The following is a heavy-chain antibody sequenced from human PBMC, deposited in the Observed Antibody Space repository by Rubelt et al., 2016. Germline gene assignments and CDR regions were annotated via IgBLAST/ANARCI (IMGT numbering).Heavy chain of an antibody. CDR2: IWYDGSNK. D-gene: IGHD4/OR15-4a*01. V-gene: IGHV3-33*01. J-gene: IGHJ3*02. CDR3: ARGGYGGQDSSDALDI. Sequence: HWVRQAPGKGLEWVAVIWYDGSNKYYADSVKGRFTISRDNSKNTLYLQMNSLRAEDTAVYYCARGGYGGQDSSDALDIWGQGTMVTVSS.